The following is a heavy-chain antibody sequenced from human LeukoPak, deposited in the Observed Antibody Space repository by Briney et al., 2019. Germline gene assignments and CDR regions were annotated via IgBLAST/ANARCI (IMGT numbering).Heavy chain of an antibody. CDR2: IIPIFGTA. J-gene: IGHJ4*02. CDR1: GGTFSSYA. D-gene: IGHD4-17*01. V-gene: IGHV1-69*06. Sequence: SVKVSCKASGGTFSSYAISWVRQAPGQGLEWMGGIIPIFGTANYAQKFQGRFTISADKATSTAYMELNSLRSEDTAVYYCARGYHQYYGDDYWGQGTLVAVSS. CDR3: ARGYHQYYGDDY.